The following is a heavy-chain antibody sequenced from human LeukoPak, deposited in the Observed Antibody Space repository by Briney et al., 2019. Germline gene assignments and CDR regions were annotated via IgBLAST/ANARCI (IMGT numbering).Heavy chain of an antibody. CDR2: IDPSDSYI. Sequence: GESLKISCQGFGYSFTNYWISWVRRLPGRGLKWMARIDPSDSYINYSPSFQGHVTISADKSISTAYLQWSSLKASDNAIYYCARHEQDGAFDVWGQGTMVSVSS. D-gene: IGHD6-13*01. CDR3: ARHEQDGAFDV. J-gene: IGHJ3*01. CDR1: GYSFTNYW. V-gene: IGHV5-10-1*01.